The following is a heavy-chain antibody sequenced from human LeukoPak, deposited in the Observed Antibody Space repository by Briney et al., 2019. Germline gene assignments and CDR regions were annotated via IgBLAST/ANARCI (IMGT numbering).Heavy chain of an antibody. CDR3: ARQVGHYGMDV. CDR1: GGSFSGYY. J-gene: IGHJ6*02. CDR2: INHSGST. Sequence: SETLSLTCAVYGGSFSGYYWSWIRQPPGKGLEWIGEINHSGSTNYNPSLKSRVTISVDTSKNQFSLKLSSVTAADTAVYYCARQVGHYGMDVWGQGTTVTVSS. V-gene: IGHV4-34*01.